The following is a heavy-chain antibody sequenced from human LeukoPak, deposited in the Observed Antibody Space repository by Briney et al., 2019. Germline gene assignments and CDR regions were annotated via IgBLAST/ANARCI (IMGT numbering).Heavy chain of an antibody. CDR1: GGSISSYY. CDR2: IYTSGST. D-gene: IGHD2-2*01. V-gene: IGHV4-4*07. CDR3: ARVVLGYCSSTSCYYYYMDV. J-gene: IGHJ6*03. Sequence: SETLSLTCTVSGGSISSYYRSWIRQPAGKGLEWIGRIYTSGSTNYNPSLKSRVTMSVDTSKNQFSLKLSSVTAADTAVYYCARVVLGYCSSTSCYYYYMDVWGKGTTVTVSS.